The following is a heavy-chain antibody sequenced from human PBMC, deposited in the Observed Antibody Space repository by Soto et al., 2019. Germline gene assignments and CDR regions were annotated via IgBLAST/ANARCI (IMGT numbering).Heavy chain of an antibody. V-gene: IGHV3-23*01. CDR1: GLTFGSYA. J-gene: IGHJ4*02. Sequence: EVQLLESGGGLVQPGGSLRLSCTASGLTFGSYAMTWVRQAPGKGLEWVSTISGGGASTFYADSVRGRFTISRDNSMNTLLLHMNSLGAEDTATYYCAKGGHLSPFDYWGLGTLVTVSS. CDR3: AKGGHLSPFDY. CDR2: ISGGGAST. D-gene: IGHD3-3*02.